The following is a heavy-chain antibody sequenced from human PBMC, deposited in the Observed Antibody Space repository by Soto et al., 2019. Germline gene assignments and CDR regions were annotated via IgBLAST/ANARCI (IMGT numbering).Heavy chain of an antibody. CDR2: ISSSGSTI. CDR3: ASSRFLEWLLIDY. J-gene: IGHJ4*02. CDR1: GFTFSDYY. V-gene: IGHV3-11*01. D-gene: IGHD3-3*01. Sequence: GGSLRLSCAASGFTFSDYYMSWIRQAPGKGLEWVSYISSSGSTIYYADSVKGRFTISRDNAKNSLYLQMNSLRAEDTAVYYCASSRFLEWLLIDYWGQGTLVTVSS.